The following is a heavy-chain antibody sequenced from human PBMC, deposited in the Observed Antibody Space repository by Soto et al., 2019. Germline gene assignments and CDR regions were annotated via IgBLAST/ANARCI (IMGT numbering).Heavy chain of an antibody. J-gene: IGHJ6*02. CDR2: IYHSGST. D-gene: IGHD3-10*01. CDR3: ASQEDGSGTPYYYGMDV. V-gene: IGHV4-4*02. Sequence: SETLSLTCAVSGGSISISNWWSWVRQPPGKGLEWIGEIYHSGSTNYNPSLKSRVTISVDKSKNQFSLKLSSVTAADTAVYYCASQEDGSGTPYYYGMDVWGQGTTVT. CDR1: GGSISISNW.